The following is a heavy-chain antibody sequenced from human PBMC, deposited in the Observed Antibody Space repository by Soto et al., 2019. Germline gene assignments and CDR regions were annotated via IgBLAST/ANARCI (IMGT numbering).Heavy chain of an antibody. CDR2: IKDGGRT. V-gene: IGHV4-34*01. D-gene: IGHD5-12*01. CDR3: ARGQEGVVATH. Sequence: QVQLQQWGAGLLKPSETLSLNCAVNGGSLSGYYWSWIRQPPGKGLEWIGEIKDGGRTNYSPSLTDRATISSDTSNNQFSLRLYSVTAADTGVYYCARGQEGVVATHWDQGTLVTVSS. J-gene: IGHJ4*02. CDR1: GGSLSGYY.